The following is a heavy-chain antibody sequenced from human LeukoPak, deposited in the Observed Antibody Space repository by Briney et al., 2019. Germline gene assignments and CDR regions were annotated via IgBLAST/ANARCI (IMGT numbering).Heavy chain of an antibody. J-gene: IGHJ6*03. Sequence: ASVKVSCKASGYTFTGYYMHWVRQAPGQGLEWMGWINPNSGGTNYAQKFQGRVTMTRDTSISTAYMELSRLRSDDTAVYYCARSITMVRGVTKYYYYYMDVWGKGTTVTVSS. D-gene: IGHD3-10*01. CDR1: GYTFTGYY. CDR3: ARSITMVRGVTKYYYYYMDV. CDR2: INPNSGGT. V-gene: IGHV1-2*02.